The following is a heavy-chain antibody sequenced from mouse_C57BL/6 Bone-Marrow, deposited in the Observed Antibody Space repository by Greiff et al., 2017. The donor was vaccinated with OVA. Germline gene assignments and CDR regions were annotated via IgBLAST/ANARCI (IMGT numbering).Heavy chain of an antibody. D-gene: IGHD2-4*01. Sequence: EVKLMESGPGLVKPSQSLSLTCSVTGYSITSGYYWTWIRQFPGNKLEWMGYISYDGSNNYNPSLKNRISITRDTSKNQFFLKLNSVTTEDTATYYCAREGLRRGYYAMDYWGQGTSVTVSS. J-gene: IGHJ4*01. CDR1: GYSITSGYY. V-gene: IGHV3-6*01. CDR2: ISYDGSN. CDR3: AREGLRRGYYAMDY.